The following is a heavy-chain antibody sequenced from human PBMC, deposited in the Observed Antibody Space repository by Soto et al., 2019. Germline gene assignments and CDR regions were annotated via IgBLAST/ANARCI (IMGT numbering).Heavy chain of an antibody. CDR2: ISYDGSNK. Sequence: PGGSLRLSCAASGFTFSSYAMHWVRQAPGKGLEWVAVISYDGSNKYYADSVKGRFTISRDNSKNTLYLQMNSLRAEDTAVYYCARDRHRDYIWESYRLSSLDYWGQGTLVTVSS. CDR3: ARDRHRDYIWESYRLSSLDY. J-gene: IGHJ4*02. CDR1: GFTFSSYA. D-gene: IGHD3-16*02. V-gene: IGHV3-30-3*01.